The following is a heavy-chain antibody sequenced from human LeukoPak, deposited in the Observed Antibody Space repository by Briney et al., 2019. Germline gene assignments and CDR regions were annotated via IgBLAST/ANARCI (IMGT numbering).Heavy chain of an antibody. CDR1: GFTFDDYG. CDR2: INWNGGST. J-gene: IGHJ5*02. D-gene: IGHD3-10*01. V-gene: IGHV3-20*04. Sequence: GGSLRLPCAASGFTFDDYGMSWVRQAPGKGLEWVSGINWNGGSTGYADSVKGRFTISRDNAKNSLYLQMNSLRAEDTALYYCARMKIFGELVDPWGQGTLVTVSS. CDR3: ARMKIFGELVDP.